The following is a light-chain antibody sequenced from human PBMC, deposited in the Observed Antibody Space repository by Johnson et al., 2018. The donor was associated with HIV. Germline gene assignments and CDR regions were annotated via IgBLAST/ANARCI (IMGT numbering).Light chain of an antibody. Sequence: QPVLTQPPSVSAAPGQKVTISCSGSSSNIGNNYVSWYQQVPGTAPKLLIYDNNRRPSGIPDRFSGSKSGTSATLGITGLQTGDEADYYCGTWDSSLSAHYVFGTGTKVTVL. CDR2: DNN. CDR1: SSNIGNNY. V-gene: IGLV1-51*01. J-gene: IGLJ1*01. CDR3: GTWDSSLSAHYV.